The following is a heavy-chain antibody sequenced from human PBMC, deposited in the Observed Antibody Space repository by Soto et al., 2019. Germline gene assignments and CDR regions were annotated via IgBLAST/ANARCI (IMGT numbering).Heavy chain of an antibody. D-gene: IGHD6-13*01. Sequence: ASVKVSCKASGYTFTGYYMHWVRQAPGQGLEWMGWINPNSGGTNYVQKFQGWVTMTRDTSISTAYMELSRLRSDDTAVYYCARGPIAAAGTLYYYYYMDVWGKGTTVTVSS. CDR2: INPNSGGT. CDR3: ARGPIAAAGTLYYYYYMDV. V-gene: IGHV1-2*04. J-gene: IGHJ6*03. CDR1: GYTFTGYY.